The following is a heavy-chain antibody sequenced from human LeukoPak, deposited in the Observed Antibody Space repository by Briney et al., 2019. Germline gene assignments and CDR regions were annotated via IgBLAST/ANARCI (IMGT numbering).Heavy chain of an antibody. D-gene: IGHD2-8*01. CDR3: ARDMLAVPSNWFDP. Sequence: ASVKVSCKASGYTFTSYYIHWVRQAPGQGGEWMGVINPSGGGTSYAQNFQGRVTMTRDTSTSTVYMDLRSLRSEDTAVYFCARDMLAVPSNWFDPWGQGTLVTVSS. CDR1: GYTFTSYY. V-gene: IGHV1-46*01. CDR2: INPSGGGT. J-gene: IGHJ5*02.